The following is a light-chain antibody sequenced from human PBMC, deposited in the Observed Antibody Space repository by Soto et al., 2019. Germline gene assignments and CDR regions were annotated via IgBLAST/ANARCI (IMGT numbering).Light chain of an antibody. CDR1: QSVSNN. CDR3: QQDSNWWT. J-gene: IGKJ1*01. V-gene: IGKV3-15*01. CDR2: GAS. Sequence: EIVMTQSPATVSVSPGERATLSCRASQSVSNNLAWYQKKPGQAPRLLIYGASTRATGIPARFSGSWSGTEFTLINSSLQSEDSAFYYSQQDSNWWTFGQGTRVDIK.